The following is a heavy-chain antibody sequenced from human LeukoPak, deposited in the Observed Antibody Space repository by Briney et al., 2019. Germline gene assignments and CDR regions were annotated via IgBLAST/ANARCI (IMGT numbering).Heavy chain of an antibody. J-gene: IGHJ4*02. CDR3: ATPQSVFDY. V-gene: IGHV3-21*04. CDR1: GFTFSSYS. CDR2: ISSSSSYI. Sequence: GGSLRLSCAASGFTFSSYSMNWVRQAPGKGLEWVSSISSSSSYIYYADSVKGRFTISRDNAKSSLYLQMNSLRAEDTAVYYCATPQSVFDYWGQGTLVTVSS.